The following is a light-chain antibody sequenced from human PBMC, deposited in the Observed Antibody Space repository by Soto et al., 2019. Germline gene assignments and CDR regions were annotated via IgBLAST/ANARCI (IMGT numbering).Light chain of an antibody. V-gene: IGKV3-20*01. J-gene: IGKJ2*01. CDR3: QQYGSSPRMYT. CDR1: QSVSSSY. Sequence: EIVLTQSPRTLSLSPGERATLSCRASQSVSSSYLAWYQQKPGQAPRLLIYGASSRATGIPDRFSGSGSGTDFTLTISRLEPEDFAVYYCQQYGSSPRMYTFGQGTKLEIK. CDR2: GAS.